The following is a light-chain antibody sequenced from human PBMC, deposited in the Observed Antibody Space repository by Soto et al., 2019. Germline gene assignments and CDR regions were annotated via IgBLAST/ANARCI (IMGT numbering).Light chain of an antibody. CDR1: QSISSN. J-gene: IGKJ4*01. CDR2: GAS. CDR3: QQYNNWPELT. Sequence: EIVMTQSPATLSVSPGERATLSCRASQSISSNLVWYQQKPGQAPRLLLYGASTRATGIPARFSGSGSGTEFTPTISSLQSEDFAVYYCQQYNNWPELTFGGGTKVEIK. V-gene: IGKV3-15*01.